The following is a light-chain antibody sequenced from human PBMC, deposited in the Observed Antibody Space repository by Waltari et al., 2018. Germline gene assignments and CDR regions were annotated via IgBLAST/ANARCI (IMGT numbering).Light chain of an antibody. CDR3: CSYAGPSYV. J-gene: IGLJ1*01. CDR2: EGS. Sequence: QSALTQPASVSGSPGQSITISCTGTSSDVGSYNLVSWYQQHPGKAPKLMFYEGSKRPSGVSNRFSGSKSGNTAFLTISGLQAEDEADYYCCSYAGPSYVFGTGTKVTVL. CDR1: SSDVGSYNL. V-gene: IGLV2-23*01.